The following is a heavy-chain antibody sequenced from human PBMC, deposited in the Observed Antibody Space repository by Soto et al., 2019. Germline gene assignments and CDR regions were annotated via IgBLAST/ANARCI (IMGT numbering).Heavy chain of an antibody. Sequence: EVQLLESGGGLVQPGGSLSLSCAASGFTFSSYAMSWVRQAPGKGLEWVSAISGSGGSTYYADSVKGRFTISRDNSKNTLYLQMNSLRAEDTAVYYCAKGVQYSSGWHYYYYGMDVWGQGTTVTVSS. CDR3: AKGVQYSSGWHYYYYGMDV. D-gene: IGHD6-19*01. J-gene: IGHJ6*02. V-gene: IGHV3-23*01. CDR1: GFTFSSYA. CDR2: ISGSGGST.